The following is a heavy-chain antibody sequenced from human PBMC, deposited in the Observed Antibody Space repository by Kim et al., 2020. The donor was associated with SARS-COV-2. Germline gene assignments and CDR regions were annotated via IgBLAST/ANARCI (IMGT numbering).Heavy chain of an antibody. Sequence: SVKVSCKASGGTFSSYAISWVRQAPGQGLEWMGGIIPIFGTANYAQKFQGRVTITADESTSTAYMELSSLRSEDTAVYYCARESAMVRGVIRGWGQGTLVTVSS. V-gene: IGHV1-69*13. CDR2: IIPIFGTA. J-gene: IGHJ4*02. CDR1: GGTFSSYA. CDR3: ARESAMVRGVIRG. D-gene: IGHD3-10*01.